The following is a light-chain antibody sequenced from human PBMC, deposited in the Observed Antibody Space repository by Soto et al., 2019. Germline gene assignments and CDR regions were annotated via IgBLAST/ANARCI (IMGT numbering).Light chain of an antibody. J-gene: IGLJ2*01. CDR3: SSYTSSSTVV. V-gene: IGLV2-14*03. CDR1: SSDVGAYNY. CDR2: DVS. Sequence: QSVLTQPASVSGSPGQSITISCTGTSSDVGAYNYVSWYQQHPGKAPKLMIYDVSNRPSGVSNRLSGSKSVNTASLTISGLQAEDEADYYCSSYTSSSTVVFGGGTKLTVL.